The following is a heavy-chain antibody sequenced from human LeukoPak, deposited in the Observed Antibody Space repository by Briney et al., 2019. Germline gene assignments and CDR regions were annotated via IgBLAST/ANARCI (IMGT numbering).Heavy chain of an antibody. J-gene: IGHJ5*02. CDR3: ARDLHGSGTWDWFDP. V-gene: IGHV4-4*07. D-gene: IGHD3-10*01. Sequence: SETLSLTCTVSGGSISSYYWSWIRQPAGKGLESIGRIYTSGNTNYNPSLKSRVTMSVDTSKNQFSLELSSVTAADTAVYYCARDLHGSGTWDWFDPWGQGTLVTVSS. CDR2: IYTSGNT. CDR1: GGSISSYY.